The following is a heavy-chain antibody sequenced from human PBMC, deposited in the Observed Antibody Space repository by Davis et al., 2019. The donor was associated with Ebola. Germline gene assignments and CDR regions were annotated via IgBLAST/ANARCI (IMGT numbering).Heavy chain of an antibody. J-gene: IGHJ5*02. V-gene: IGHV4-34*01. CDR2: INHSGST. CDR3: ARGYSNWFDP. D-gene: IGHD1-26*01. CDR1: GGSFSGYY. Sequence: MPSETLSPTCAVHGGSFSGYYWSWIRKPPGKGLEWIGEINHSGSTNYNPSLKSRVTISVDTSKNQFSLKLSSVTAADTAVYYCARGYSNWFDPWGQGTLVTVSS.